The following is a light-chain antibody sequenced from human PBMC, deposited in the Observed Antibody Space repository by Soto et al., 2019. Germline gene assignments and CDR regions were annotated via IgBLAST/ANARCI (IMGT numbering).Light chain of an antibody. CDR3: QRYDISPFP. CDR2: DAS. J-gene: IGKJ2*01. V-gene: IGKV3-20*01. CDR1: QSVSSTY. Sequence: EIVLTQSPGTLSLSPGERATLSCRASQSVSSTYLAWYQQKPGQAPRLLIYDASSRATGIQDRFSGSGSGTDFTLTISRLEPEDCAVYYCQRYDISPFPFGQGTKLEIK.